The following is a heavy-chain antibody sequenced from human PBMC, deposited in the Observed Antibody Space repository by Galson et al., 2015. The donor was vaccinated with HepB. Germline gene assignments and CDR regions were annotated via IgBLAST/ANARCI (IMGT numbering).Heavy chain of an antibody. CDR3: ANLMGFTMIVVDYAIDT. D-gene: IGHD3-22*01. V-gene: IGHV3-23*01. J-gene: IGHJ3*02. CDR1: GFTFSSYA. Sequence: SLRLSCAASGFTFSSYAMSWVRQAPGKGLEGVSAISGSGGSTYYADSVKGRFTMYRDNSKNTLYLQMNSLRAEDTAVYYCANLMGFTMIVVDYAIDTWRQGTMLTASP. CDR2: ISGSGGST.